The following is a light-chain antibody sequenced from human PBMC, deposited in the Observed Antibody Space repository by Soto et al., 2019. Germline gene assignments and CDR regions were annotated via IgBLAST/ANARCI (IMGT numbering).Light chain of an antibody. CDR2: DAY. Sequence: MTQSPLSLPFTPGEPASISCRSSQSLLHSNGYNYLDWYQQKPGKATKLLIYDAYSLETGVPSRFSGSGSGTDFTLTISSLQPEDFATYYCQQYDNLPLIFGQGTRLEIK. CDR1: QSLLHSNGYNY. V-gene: IGKV1-33*01. J-gene: IGKJ5*01. CDR3: QQYDNLPLI.